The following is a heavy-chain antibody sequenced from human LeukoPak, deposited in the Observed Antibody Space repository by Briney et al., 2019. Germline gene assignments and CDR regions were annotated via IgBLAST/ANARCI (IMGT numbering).Heavy chain of an antibody. CDR3: ASTTGQLAKNWFDP. D-gene: IGHD6-13*01. J-gene: IGHJ5*02. CDR1: GGSPSSSSYY. V-gene: IGHV4-39*07. Sequence: SETQSLTCTVSGGSPSSSSYYWGWIRQPPGKGLEWIGSIYYSGSTYYNPSLKSRVTISVDTSKNQFSLKLSSVTAADTAVYYCASTTGQLAKNWFDPWGQGTLVTVSS. CDR2: IYYSGST.